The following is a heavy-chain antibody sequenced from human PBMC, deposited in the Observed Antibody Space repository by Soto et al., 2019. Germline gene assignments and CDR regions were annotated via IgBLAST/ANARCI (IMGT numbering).Heavy chain of an antibody. CDR2: INHSGST. J-gene: IGHJ4*02. Sequence: SETLSLTCAVYGGSFSGYYWSWIHQPPGKGLEWIGEINHSGSTNYNPSLKSRVTISVDTSKNQFSLKLSSVTAADTAVYYCATDRVAGFDYWGQGTLVTVSS. D-gene: IGHD6-19*01. V-gene: IGHV4-34*01. CDR1: GGSFSGYY. CDR3: ATDRVAGFDY.